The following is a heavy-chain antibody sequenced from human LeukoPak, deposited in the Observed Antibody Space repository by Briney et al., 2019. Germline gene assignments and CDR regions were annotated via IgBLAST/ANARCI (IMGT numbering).Heavy chain of an antibody. CDR3: ARVQYSYGYLR. Sequence: SETLSLTCTVSGGSISSSSYYWGWIRQPPGKGLEWIGSIYYSGSTYYNPSLKSRVTISVDTSKNQFSLKLSSVTAADTAVYYCARVQYSYGYLRWGQGTLVTVSS. J-gene: IGHJ4*02. D-gene: IGHD5-18*01. CDR1: GGSISSSSYY. V-gene: IGHV4-39*07. CDR2: IYYSGST.